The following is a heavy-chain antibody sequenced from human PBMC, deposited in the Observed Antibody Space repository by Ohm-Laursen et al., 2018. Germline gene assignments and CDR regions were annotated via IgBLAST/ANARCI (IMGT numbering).Heavy chain of an antibody. CDR1: GFIFRNSG. J-gene: IGHJ4*02. V-gene: IGHV3-7*01. Sequence: SLRLSCAASGFIFRNSGMHWVRQAPGKGLEWVANIKPDASEEHYVDSVKGRFTISRDNANNSVYLQMNSLRAEDTAVYYCARDPPEDSSWYADYWGQGTLVTVSP. CDR3: ARDPPEDSSWYADY. D-gene: IGHD6-13*01. CDR2: IKPDASEE.